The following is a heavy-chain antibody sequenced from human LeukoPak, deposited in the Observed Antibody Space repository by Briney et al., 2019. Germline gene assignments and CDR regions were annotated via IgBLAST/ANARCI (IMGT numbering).Heavy chain of an antibody. CDR2: ISVYNGKT. J-gene: IGHJ6*02. CDR1: GYTFISHG. D-gene: IGHD3-3*01. Sequence: ASVKVSCKASGYTFISHGISWVRQAPGQGLEWMGWISVYNGKTNYVQKPQGRVTMTTDTSTSTAYMELRSLRSDDTAVYYCARRITIFGVTDYYGMDVWGQGTTVTVSS. V-gene: IGHV1-18*01. CDR3: ARRITIFGVTDYYGMDV.